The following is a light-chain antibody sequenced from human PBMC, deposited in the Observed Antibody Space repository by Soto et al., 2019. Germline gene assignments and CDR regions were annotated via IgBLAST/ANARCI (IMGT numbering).Light chain of an antibody. CDR1: SGSIASNY. J-gene: IGLJ2*01. V-gene: IGLV6-57*02. CDR3: QSYDSSNVV. CDR2: ADD. Sequence: LTQPHSVSESPGKTVTISCTGSSGSIASNYVQWYQQRPGSAPTTVIYADDQRPSGVPDRFSGSIDSSSNSASLTISGLRTEDEADYYCQSYDSSNVVFGGGPSSPS.